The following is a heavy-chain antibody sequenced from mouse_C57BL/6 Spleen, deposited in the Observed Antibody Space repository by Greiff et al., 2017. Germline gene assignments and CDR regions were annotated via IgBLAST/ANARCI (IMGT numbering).Heavy chain of an antibody. D-gene: IGHD2-5*01. V-gene: IGHV14-4*01. CDR2: IYPENGDT. Sequence: VQLQQSGAELVRPGASVKLSCTASGFNIKDDYMHWVKQRPEQGLEWIGWIYPENGDTEYASKFQGKATITADTSSNTAYLQLSSLTSEDTAVYYCTTGDSSNYGYWGQGTTLTVSS. J-gene: IGHJ2*01. CDR1: GFNIKDDY. CDR3: TTGDSSNYGY.